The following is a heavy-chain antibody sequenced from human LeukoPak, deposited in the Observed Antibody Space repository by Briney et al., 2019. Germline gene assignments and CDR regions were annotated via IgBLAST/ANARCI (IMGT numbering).Heavy chain of an antibody. CDR1: GFTFSSYA. V-gene: IGHV3-23*01. J-gene: IGHJ4*02. D-gene: IGHD5-18*01. CDR2: ISGSAVST. CDR3: AKDSGYSFGFDY. Sequence: GGFLRLSCAASGFTFSSYAITWVRQAPGKGLEWVSTISGSAVSTYYADSVKGRFTISRDNSKNTVYLQMNTLRAEDTAVYYCAKDSGYSFGFDYWGQGTLVTVSS.